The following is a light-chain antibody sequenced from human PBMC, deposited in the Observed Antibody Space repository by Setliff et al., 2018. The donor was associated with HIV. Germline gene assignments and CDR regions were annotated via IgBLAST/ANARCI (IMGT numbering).Light chain of an antibody. CDR3: CSYAGNSTLL. J-gene: IGLJ2*01. Sequence: QSALTQPASVSGSPGQSITISCTGTSRDVGNYNFVSWYQQHPGKGPKLIMYDVSERPSGLFNRFSGSKSGNTASLTISGLQAEDEADYYCCSYAGNSTLLFGGGTK. V-gene: IGLV2-23*01. CDR1: SRDVGNYNF. CDR2: DVS.